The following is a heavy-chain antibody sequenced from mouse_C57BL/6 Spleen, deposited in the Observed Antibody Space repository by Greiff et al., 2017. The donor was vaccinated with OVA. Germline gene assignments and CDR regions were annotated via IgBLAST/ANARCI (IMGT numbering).Heavy chain of an antibody. CDR1: GYAFSSSW. Sequence: VQGVESGPELVKPGASVKISCKASGYAFSSSWMNWVKQRPGKGLEWIGRIYPGDGDTNYNGKFKGKATLTADKSSSTAYMQLSSLTSEDSAVYFCARSGVYDGYSPFDYWGQGTTLTVSS. D-gene: IGHD2-3*01. CDR3: ARSGVYDGYSPFDY. J-gene: IGHJ2*01. V-gene: IGHV1-82*01. CDR2: IYPGDGDT.